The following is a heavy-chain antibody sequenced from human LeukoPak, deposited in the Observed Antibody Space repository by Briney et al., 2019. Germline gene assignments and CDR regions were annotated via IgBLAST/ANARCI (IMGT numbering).Heavy chain of an antibody. J-gene: IGHJ3*02. D-gene: IGHD3-16*01. Sequence: GGSLRLSCAASTFTFSSYNMNWVRQAPGKGLEWVSSISSSGTYIYYRDSVKGRFTISRDNAENSLYLQMNSLRAEDTAVYYCARGGGRAFDIWGQGTMVTVSS. CDR1: TFTFSSYN. V-gene: IGHV3-21*01. CDR2: ISSSGTYI. CDR3: ARGGGRAFDI.